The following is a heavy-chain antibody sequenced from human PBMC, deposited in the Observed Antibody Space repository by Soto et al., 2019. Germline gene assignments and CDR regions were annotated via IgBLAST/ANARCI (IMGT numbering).Heavy chain of an antibody. CDR1: GGSTSSYY. J-gene: IGHJ4*02. CDR3: APPPRY. CDR2: IYYSGST. V-gene: IGHV4-59*01. Sequence: QVQLQESGPGLVKPSETLSLTCSVSGGSTSSYYWSWIRQPPGKGLEWIGYIYYSGSTDYSPSLNSRFTRSTDTSQNQAPPNLPSLPTAATALYYCAPPPRYWGQGTLVTVSS.